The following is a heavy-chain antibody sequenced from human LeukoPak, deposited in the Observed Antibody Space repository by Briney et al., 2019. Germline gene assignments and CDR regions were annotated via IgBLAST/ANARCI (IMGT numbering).Heavy chain of an antibody. CDR2: ISGSGGST. Sequence: GGSLRLSCAASGFTFSSYAMSWVRQAPGKGLEWVSAISGSGGSTYYADSVKGRFTISRDNSKNTLYLQMNSLRAEDTAVYYCARETALVSSGSYDYWGQGTLVTVSS. J-gene: IGHJ4*02. D-gene: IGHD1-26*01. CDR3: ARETALVSSGSYDY. CDR1: GFTFSSYA. V-gene: IGHV3-23*01.